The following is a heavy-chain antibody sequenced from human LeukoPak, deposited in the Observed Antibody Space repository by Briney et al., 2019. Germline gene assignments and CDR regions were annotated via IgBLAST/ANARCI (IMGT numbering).Heavy chain of an antibody. D-gene: IGHD3-9*01. J-gene: IGHJ4*02. CDR2: ISSSSSYI. V-gene: IGHV3-21*01. CDR1: GFTFSSYS. Sequence: GGSLRLSCAASGFTFSSYSMNWVRQAPGKGLEWVSSISSSSSYIYYADSVKGRFTISRDNAKNSLYLQMNSLRAEDTAVHYCARGLYYDILTGYYNYWGQGTLVTVSS. CDR3: ARGLYYDILTGYYNY.